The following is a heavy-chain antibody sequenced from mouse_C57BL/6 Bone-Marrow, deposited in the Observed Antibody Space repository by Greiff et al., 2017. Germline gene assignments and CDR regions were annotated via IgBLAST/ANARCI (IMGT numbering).Heavy chain of an antibody. V-gene: IGHV1-76*01. CDR2: IYPGSGNT. D-gene: IGHD1-1*01. Sequence: QVQLKESGAELVRPGASVKLSCKASGYTFTDYYINWVKQRPGQGLEWIARIYPGSGNTYYNEKFKGKATLTAEKSSSTAYMQLSSLTSEDSAVYFCARSVITTVVATYYFDYWGQGTTLTVSS. CDR1: GYTFTDYY. CDR3: ARSVITTVVATYYFDY. J-gene: IGHJ2*01.